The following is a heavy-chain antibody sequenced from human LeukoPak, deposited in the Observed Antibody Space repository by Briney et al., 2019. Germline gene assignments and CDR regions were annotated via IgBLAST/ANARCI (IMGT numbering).Heavy chain of an antibody. CDR1: GFTFSSYG. V-gene: IGHV3-23*01. CDR3: ARVGDYGSGLDF. J-gene: IGHJ4*02. CDR2: ISGSGGST. D-gene: IGHD3-10*01. Sequence: GGTLRLSCAASGFTFSSYGMSWVRQAPGKGLEWVSAISGSGGSTYYADSVKGRFTISRDNAKNSLYLQMNSLRAEDSAVYYCARVGDYGSGLDFWGQGTLVTVSS.